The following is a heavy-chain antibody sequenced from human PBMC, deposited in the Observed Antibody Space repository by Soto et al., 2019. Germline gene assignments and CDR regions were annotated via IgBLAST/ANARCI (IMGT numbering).Heavy chain of an antibody. J-gene: IGHJ6*03. D-gene: IGHD6-19*01. CDR2: ISYDGSNK. V-gene: IGHV3-30*18. CDR3: AKGKYSSGSAASYYYMDV. Sequence: LRLSCAASGFTFSSYGMHWVRQAPGKGLEWVAVISYDGSNKYYADSVKGRFTISRDNSKNTLYLQMNSLRAEDTAVYYCAKGKYSSGSAASYYYMDVWGNGTTVTVSS. CDR1: GFTFSSYG.